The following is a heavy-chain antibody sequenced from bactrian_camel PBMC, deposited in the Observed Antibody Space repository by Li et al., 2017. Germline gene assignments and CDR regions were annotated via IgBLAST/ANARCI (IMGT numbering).Heavy chain of an antibody. Sequence: EVQLVESGGGSVQAGGSLSLSCATRGYTRRSGCLAWFRQVPGKEREGVAVRGDDGITRYADSVVGRFTISRDNVKQSLNLQMNSLKLGDTGMYYCAEDRKYGDYDVCTLRSLVDFGVYDQGTQVTVS. CDR2: VRGDDGIT. D-gene: IGHD4*01. CDR1: GYTRRSGC. J-gene: IGHJ4*01. V-gene: IGHV3S44*01.